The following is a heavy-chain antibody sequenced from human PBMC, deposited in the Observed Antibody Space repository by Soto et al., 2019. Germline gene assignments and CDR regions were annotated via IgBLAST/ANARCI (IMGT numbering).Heavy chain of an antibody. CDR1: GFSFGAYA. Sequence: VGSLRLSCVASGFSFGAYAMSWVRQSPGKGFEWVSTISGSGRITNYADFVKGRFTTSKDTSTNTLYLHMSSLTADDTAVYYCVKERIELWLIDYWGQGTLVTVS. CDR3: VKERIELWLIDY. J-gene: IGHJ4*02. V-gene: IGHV3-23*01. CDR2: ISGSGRIT. D-gene: IGHD2-15*01.